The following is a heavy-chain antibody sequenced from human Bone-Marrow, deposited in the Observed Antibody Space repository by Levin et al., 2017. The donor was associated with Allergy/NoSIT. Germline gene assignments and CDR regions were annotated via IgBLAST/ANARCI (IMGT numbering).Heavy chain of an antibody. CDR1: GFNFYNYA. V-gene: IGHV3-30*04. Sequence: PGGSLRLSCTASGFNFYNYAMHWVRQAPGKGLEWLASISYDGVKTFYAASVRGRFTVSRDNSKNALFLQTDSLRLEDTAIYYCAREMIGDKGGGRDVWGPGTRVTAS. CDR2: ISYDGVKT. CDR3: AREMIGDKGGGRDV. D-gene: IGHD2-21*01. J-gene: IGHJ6*02.